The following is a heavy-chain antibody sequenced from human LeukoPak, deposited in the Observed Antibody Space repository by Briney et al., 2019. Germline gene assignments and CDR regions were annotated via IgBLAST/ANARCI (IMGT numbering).Heavy chain of an antibody. D-gene: IGHD2-15*01. J-gene: IGHJ4*01. Sequence: GGSLRLSCAASGFIFTNFVMSWVRQAPGKGLEWISTVSASGAQTYFADSVKGRFTISRDNSKNTLYLQMYSLRVEDTATYYCAKGHRLCTSGNCNSQVDYWGHGTLVTVSP. V-gene: IGHV3-23*01. CDR3: AKGHRLCTSGNCNSQVDY. CDR1: GFIFTNFV. CDR2: VSASGAQT.